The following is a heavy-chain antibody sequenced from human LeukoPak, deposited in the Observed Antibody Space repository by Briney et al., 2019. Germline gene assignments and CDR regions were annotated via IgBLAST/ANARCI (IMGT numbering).Heavy chain of an antibody. V-gene: IGHV4-39*07. D-gene: IGHD2-2*02. J-gene: IGHJ6*02. CDR3: ARGRVVVVPAAISYYYYYYGMDV. CDR2: INHSGST. Sequence: SETLSLTCTVSGGSISSSDSYWAWVRQPPGKGLEWIGEINHSGSTNYNPSLKSRVTISVDTSKNQFSLKLSSVTAADTAVYYCARGRVVVVPAAISYYYYYYGMDVWGQGTTVTVSS. CDR1: GGSISSSDSY.